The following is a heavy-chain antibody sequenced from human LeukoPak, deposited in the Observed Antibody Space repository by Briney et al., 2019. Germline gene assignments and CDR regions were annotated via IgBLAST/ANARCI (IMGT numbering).Heavy chain of an antibody. Sequence: GSLRLSCAASGFTFSNYNMNWVRQAPGKGLEWVSYISSSSSTIYYADSVKGRFTISRDNAKNSLYLQMNSLRDEDTAVYYCASQLERRSDYWGQGTLVTVSS. CDR2: ISSSSSTI. V-gene: IGHV3-48*02. J-gene: IGHJ4*02. D-gene: IGHD1-1*01. CDR3: ASQLERRSDY. CDR1: GFTFSNYN.